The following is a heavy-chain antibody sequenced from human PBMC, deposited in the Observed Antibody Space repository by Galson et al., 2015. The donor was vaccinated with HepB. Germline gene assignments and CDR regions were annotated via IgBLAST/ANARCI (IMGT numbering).Heavy chain of an antibody. J-gene: IGHJ5*02. CDR2: TYYRSKWYN. CDR1: GDSVSSNSAA. CDR3: ARSPKYSSGLYFDP. Sequence: CAISGDSVSSNSAAWNWIRQSPSRGLEWLGRTYYRSKWYNDYAVSVKSRITINPDTSKNQFSLQLNSVTPEDTAVYYCARSPKYSSGLYFDPWGQGTLVTVSS. V-gene: IGHV6-1*01. D-gene: IGHD6-19*01.